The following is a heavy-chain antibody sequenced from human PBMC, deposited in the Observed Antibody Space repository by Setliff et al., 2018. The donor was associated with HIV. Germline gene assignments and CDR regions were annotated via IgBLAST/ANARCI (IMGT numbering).Heavy chain of an antibody. V-gene: IGHV3-7*03. J-gene: IGHJ1*01. D-gene: IGHD3-10*01. CDR1: RFTFSNYW. CDR3: ATSDGSGFFSY. CDR2: IKQDGSEK. Sequence: PGGSLRLSCAASRFTFSNYWMSWVRQAPGKGLEWVANIKQDGSEKYYVDSVTGRFTVSRDNAKNSSYLHMSSLRVEDTAIYYCATSDGSGFFSYWGQGTAVTVSS.